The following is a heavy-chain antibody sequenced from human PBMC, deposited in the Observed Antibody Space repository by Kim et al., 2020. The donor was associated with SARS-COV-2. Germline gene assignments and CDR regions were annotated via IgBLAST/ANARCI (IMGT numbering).Heavy chain of an antibody. CDR3: AKSGTTRVRFFYYYGMDV. J-gene: IGHJ6*02. V-gene: IGHV3-30*02. D-gene: IGHD3-10*01. Sequence: KGRFTISRDNSKNPLYLQMNSLRPEDTAVYYCAKSGTTRVRFFYYYGMDVWGQGTTVTVSS.